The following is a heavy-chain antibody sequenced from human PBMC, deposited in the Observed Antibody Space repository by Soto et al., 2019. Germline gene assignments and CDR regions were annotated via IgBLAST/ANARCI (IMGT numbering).Heavy chain of an antibody. CDR1: GGTFSSYA. CDR3: ASHMVRGAYYYYGMDV. V-gene: IGHV1-69*13. J-gene: IGHJ6*02. D-gene: IGHD3-10*01. CDR2: IIPIFGTA. Sequence: SVKVSCKASGGTFSSYAISWVRQAPGQGLEWMGGIIPIFGTANYAQKFQGRVTITADESTSTAYMELSSLRSEDTAVYYCASHMVRGAYYYYGMDVWGQGTTVTVSS.